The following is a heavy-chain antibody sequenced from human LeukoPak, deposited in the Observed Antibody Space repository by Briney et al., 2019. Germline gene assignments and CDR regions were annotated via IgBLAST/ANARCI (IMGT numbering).Heavy chain of an antibody. CDR3: ARGDIVVAPAAKGPYYYYMDV. CDR2: IYYSGST. Sequence: SETLSLTCTVSGGSISSYYWSWIRQPPGKGLEWIGYIYYSGSTNYNPSLKSRVTISVDTSKNQFSLKQSSVTAADTAVYYCARGDIVVAPAAKGPYYYYMDVWGKGTTVTVSS. J-gene: IGHJ6*03. CDR1: GGSISSYY. D-gene: IGHD2-2*01. V-gene: IGHV4-59*01.